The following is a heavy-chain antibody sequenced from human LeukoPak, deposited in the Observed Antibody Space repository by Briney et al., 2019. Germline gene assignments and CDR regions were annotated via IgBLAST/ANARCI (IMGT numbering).Heavy chain of an antibody. CDR1: GYTFTGYY. CDR3: ARDSEYQLLTWWFDP. CDR2: INPNSGGT. J-gene: IGHJ5*02. D-gene: IGHD2-2*01. V-gene: IGHV1-2*02. Sequence: ASVKVSCKASGYTFTGYYMLWVRQAPGQGLEWMGWINPNSGGTNYAQKFQGRVTMTRDTSISTAYMELSRLRSDDTAVYYCARDSEYQLLTWWFDPWGQGTLVTVSS.